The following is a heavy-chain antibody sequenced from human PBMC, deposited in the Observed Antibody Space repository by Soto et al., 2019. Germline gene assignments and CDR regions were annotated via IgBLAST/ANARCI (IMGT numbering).Heavy chain of an antibody. Sequence: QVQLQESGPRLVKPSQNLSLTCTVSGGSINSGHFYWSWIRHLPGKGLEWIGYVDYNGNTYSSPSLKRRVAMSVDTSRNQFSLRLSSVTAADTAVYYCARESNCLTTSCHSFDFWGEGTLVTVSS. D-gene: IGHD2-2*01. J-gene: IGHJ4*02. CDR3: ARESNCLTTSCHSFDF. CDR1: GGSINSGHFY. V-gene: IGHV4-31*02. CDR2: VDYNGNT.